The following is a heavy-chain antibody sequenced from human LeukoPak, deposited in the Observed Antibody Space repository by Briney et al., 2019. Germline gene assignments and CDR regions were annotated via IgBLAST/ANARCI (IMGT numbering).Heavy chain of an antibody. CDR1: GFTFSSYE. J-gene: IGHJ3*02. D-gene: IGHD3-16*01. CDR3: ARREDYDPSHAFDI. Sequence: GSLRLSCAASGFTFSSYEMNWIRQPPGKGLEWIGSIYYSGSTYHNPSLKSRVTISVDTSKNQFSLKLSSVTAADTAVYYCARREDYDPSHAFDIWGQGTMVTVSS. V-gene: IGHV4-39*01. CDR2: IYYSGST.